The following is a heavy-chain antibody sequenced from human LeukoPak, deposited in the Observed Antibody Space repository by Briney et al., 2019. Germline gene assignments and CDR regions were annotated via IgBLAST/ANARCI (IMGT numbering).Heavy chain of an antibody. CDR1: GFTFDDYA. J-gene: IGHJ4*02. D-gene: IGHD5-18*01. V-gene: IGHV3-9*01. Sequence: PGGSLRLSCAASGFTFDDYAMHWVRQAPGKGLEWVSGISWNSGSIGYADSVKGRFTISRDNAKNSLYLQMNSLRAEDTAVYYCARDGRVDTAMATGVDYWGQGTLVTVSS. CDR2: ISWNSGSI. CDR3: ARDGRVDTAMATGVDY.